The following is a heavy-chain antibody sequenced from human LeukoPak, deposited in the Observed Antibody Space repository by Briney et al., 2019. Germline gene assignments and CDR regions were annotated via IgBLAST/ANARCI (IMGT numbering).Heavy chain of an antibody. CDR3: ARNPSRRFDY. J-gene: IGHJ4*02. V-gene: IGHV3-7*01. CDR2: IKQDGSEK. CDR1: GFTFSTYW. Sequence: GGSLRLSCVASGFTFSTYWMSWVRQAPGKGLEWVANIKQDGSEKYYVDSVKGRFTISRDNAKNSLYLQMNSLRAEDTAVYYCARNPSRRFDYWGQGTLVTVSS.